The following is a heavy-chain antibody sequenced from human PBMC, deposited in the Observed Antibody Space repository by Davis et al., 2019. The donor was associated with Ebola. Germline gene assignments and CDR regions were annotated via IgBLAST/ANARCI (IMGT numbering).Heavy chain of an antibody. D-gene: IGHD2-21*02. V-gene: IGHV1-69*06. J-gene: IGHJ4*02. CDR1: GGTLTNYA. Sequence: AASVKVSCKAFGGTLTNYAITWVRQAPGQGLEWMGGIIPLFGTTNYAQKFRGRVMITADKSTRIAYMELNSLTSEDTAVYYCARGPSVATAHYFDYWGQGTLVTVSS. CDR3: ARGPSVATAHYFDY. CDR2: IIPLFGTT.